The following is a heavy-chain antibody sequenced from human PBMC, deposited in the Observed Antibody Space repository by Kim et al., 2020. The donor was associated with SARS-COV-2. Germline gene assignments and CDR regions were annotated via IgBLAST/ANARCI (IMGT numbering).Heavy chain of an antibody. J-gene: IGHJ4*02. Sequence: SETLSLTCTVSGGSISSYYWSWIRQPPGKGLEWIGYIYYSGSTNYNPSLKSRVTISVDTSKNQFSLKLSSVTAADTAVYYCARTLVDTAMLSDYFDYWGQGTLVTVSS. CDR2: IYYSGST. CDR3: ARTLVDTAMLSDYFDY. CDR1: GGSISSYY. D-gene: IGHD5-18*01. V-gene: IGHV4-59*01.